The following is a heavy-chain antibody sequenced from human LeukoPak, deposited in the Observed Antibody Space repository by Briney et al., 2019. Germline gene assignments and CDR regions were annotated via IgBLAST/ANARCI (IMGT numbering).Heavy chain of an antibody. J-gene: IGHJ4*02. CDR1: GGSISSSSYY. V-gene: IGHV4-39*07. Sequence: PSETLSLTCTVSGGSISSSSYYWGWIRQPPGKGLEWIGSIYYSGSTYYNPSLKSRVTISVDTSKNQFSLKLSSVTAADTAVYYCARETPIAVAGTSYDYWGQGTLVTVSS. D-gene: IGHD6-19*01. CDR2: IYYSGST. CDR3: ARETPIAVAGTSYDY.